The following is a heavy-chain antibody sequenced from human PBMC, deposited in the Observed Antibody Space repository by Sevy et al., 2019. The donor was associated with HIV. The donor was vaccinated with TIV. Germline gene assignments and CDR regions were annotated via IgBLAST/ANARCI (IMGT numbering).Heavy chain of an antibody. CDR2: IYDGGST. D-gene: IGHD3-10*01. Sequence: SESLSLTCTVSGFSISSDYYWGWIRQPPGKGLEWIGSIYDGGSTYYNPSLKSRVTISIDTSKNQCSLKLSSVTAADTAVYYCARDYYGSVRYYEFVYWGQGTLVTVSS. J-gene: IGHJ4*02. V-gene: IGHV4-38-2*02. CDR1: GFSISSDYY. CDR3: ARDYYGSVRYYEFVY.